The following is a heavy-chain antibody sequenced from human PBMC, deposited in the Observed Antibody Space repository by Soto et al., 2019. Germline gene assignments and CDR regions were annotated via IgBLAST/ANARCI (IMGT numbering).Heavy chain of an antibody. CDR1: GYTFTGYY. Sequence: VASVKVSCKASGYTFTGYYMHWVRQAPGQGLEWMGWINPNSGGTNYAQKFQGRVNMTRDTSISTAYMELSRLRSDDTAVYYCARGIAVAGIEVYYYYGMDVWGQGTTVTVSS. J-gene: IGHJ6*02. CDR3: ARGIAVAGIEVYYYYGMDV. D-gene: IGHD6-19*01. CDR2: INPNSGGT. V-gene: IGHV1-2*02.